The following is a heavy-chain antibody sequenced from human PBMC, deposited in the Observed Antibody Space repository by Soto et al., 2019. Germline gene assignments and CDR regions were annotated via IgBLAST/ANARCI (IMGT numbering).Heavy chain of an antibody. CDR3: AKDTPLGGKDY. CDR2: ISWDGGSI. Sequence: GGSLRLSCAASGFTFDDYSMHWVRQAPGKGLEWVSLISWDGGSIDYADSVKGRFTISRDNSKNSLYLQMNGLRTEDTALYFCAKDTPLGGKDYWGQGTLVTVSS. D-gene: IGHD2-15*01. CDR1: GFTFDDYS. V-gene: IGHV3-43*01. J-gene: IGHJ4*02.